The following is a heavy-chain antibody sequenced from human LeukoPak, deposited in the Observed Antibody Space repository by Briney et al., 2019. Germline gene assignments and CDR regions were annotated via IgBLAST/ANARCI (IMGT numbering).Heavy chain of an antibody. CDR2: IYHSGST. D-gene: IGHD3-3*01. J-gene: IGHJ4*02. CDR1: GGSISSTNW. Sequence: SGTLSLTCAVSGGSISSTNWWSWVRQPPGKGLEWIGEIYHSGSTLYNPSLKSRVTISVDKSKNQFSLRLRSVTAADTAMYYCARGSATTYYHFDQLPDWGQGTLVTVSS. CDR3: ARGSATTYYHFDQLPD. V-gene: IGHV4-4*02.